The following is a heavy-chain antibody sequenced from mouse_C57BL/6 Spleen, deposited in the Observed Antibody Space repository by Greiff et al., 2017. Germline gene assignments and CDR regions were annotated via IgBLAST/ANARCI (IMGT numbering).Heavy chain of an antibody. V-gene: IGHV5-4*01. CDR1: GFTFSSYA. Sequence: EVMLVESGGGLVKPGGSLTLSCAASGFTFSSYAMSWVRQTPEKRLEWVATISDGGSYTYYPDNVKGRFTISRDNAKNNLYLQMSHLKSEDTAMYCCARENYDYASWFAHWGQGTLVTDSA. J-gene: IGHJ3*01. D-gene: IGHD2-4*01. CDR3: ARENYDYASWFAH. CDR2: ISDGGSYT.